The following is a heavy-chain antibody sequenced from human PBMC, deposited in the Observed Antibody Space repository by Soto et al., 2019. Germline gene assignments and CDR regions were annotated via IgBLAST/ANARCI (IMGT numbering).Heavy chain of an antibody. CDR1: GASVNDYY. Sequence: SETLSLTCTVSGASVNDYYRNWVRQPLGKGLEWIGFIHYTGSRIFNPSLQSRVTMSVDVSQNQFSLRLTSVTAADTAIYYCARWGHPAVKAFDIWGQGTTVT. D-gene: IGHD3-16*01. CDR2: IHYTGSR. V-gene: IGHV4-59*02. CDR3: ARWGHPAVKAFDI. J-gene: IGHJ3*02.